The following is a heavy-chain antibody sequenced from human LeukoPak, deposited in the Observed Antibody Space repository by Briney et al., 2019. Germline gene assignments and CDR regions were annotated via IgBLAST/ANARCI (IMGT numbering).Heavy chain of an antibody. CDR3: ARARAYDFWSGYYTGVRAFDI. CDR1: GYTFTSYD. J-gene: IGHJ3*02. Sequence: ASVKVSCKASGYTFTSYDINWVRQATGQGLEWMGWMNPNSGNTGYAQKFQGRVTITRNTSISTAYMELSSLRSEDTAVYYCARARAYDFWSGYYTGVRAFDIWGQGTMVTVSS. CDR2: MNPNSGNT. V-gene: IGHV1-8*03. D-gene: IGHD3-3*01.